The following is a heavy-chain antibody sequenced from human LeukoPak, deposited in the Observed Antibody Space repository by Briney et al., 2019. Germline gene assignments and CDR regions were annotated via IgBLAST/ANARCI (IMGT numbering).Heavy chain of an antibody. J-gene: IGHJ4*02. Sequence: GKSLRLSCAASGFIFNSYGMHWVRQAPGKGLKWVAVIWPDGSSKYYAASVKGRFTISRDNSKNTLYLQMNSLRAEDTAVYYCAKPVVPAAEFDYWGQGTLVTVSS. CDR3: AKPVVPAAEFDY. CDR2: IWPDGSSK. V-gene: IGHV3-33*06. D-gene: IGHD2-2*01. CDR1: GFIFNSYG.